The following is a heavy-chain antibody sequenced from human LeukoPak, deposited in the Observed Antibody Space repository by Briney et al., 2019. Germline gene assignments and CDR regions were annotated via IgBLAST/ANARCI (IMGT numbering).Heavy chain of an antibody. CDR1: GFTFSSYW. CDR2: INSDGSST. D-gene: IGHD3-16*01. Sequence: GGSLRLSCAASGFTFSSYWMHWVRQVPGKGLVWVSRINSDGSSTSYADSVKGRFTISRDNAKNTLYLQMNSLRADDTAVYYCGRGGSRPVDYWGQGTVVTVSS. CDR3: GRGGSRPVDY. V-gene: IGHV3-74*01. J-gene: IGHJ4*02.